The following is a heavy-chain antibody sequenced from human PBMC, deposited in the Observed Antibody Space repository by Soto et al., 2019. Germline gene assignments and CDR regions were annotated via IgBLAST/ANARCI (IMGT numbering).Heavy chain of an antibody. Sequence: PSETLSLTCTVSGGSISSGDYYWSWILQPPGKGLEWIGYIYYIGSTYYNPSLKSRVTISVDTSKNQFSLKLSSVTSADTAVYYCARARGWVHPFDYWGQGTLVTVSS. CDR1: GGSISSGDYY. CDR3: ARARGWVHPFDY. CDR2: IYYIGST. D-gene: IGHD6-19*01. J-gene: IGHJ4*02. V-gene: IGHV4-30-4*01.